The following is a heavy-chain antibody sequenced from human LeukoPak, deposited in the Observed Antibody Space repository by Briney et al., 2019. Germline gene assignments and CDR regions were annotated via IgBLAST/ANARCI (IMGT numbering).Heavy chain of an antibody. J-gene: IGHJ6*03. CDR1: GGSISSYY. CDR2: IYYSGGT. Sequence: SETLSLTCTVSGGSISSYYWSWIRQPPGKGLEWIGYIYYSGGTNYNPSLKSRVTISVDTSKNQFSLKLSSVTAADTAVYYCARARGDTAMVRYYYYYYMDVWGKGTTVTVSS. CDR3: ARARGDTAMVRYYYYYYMDV. V-gene: IGHV4-59*01. D-gene: IGHD5-18*01.